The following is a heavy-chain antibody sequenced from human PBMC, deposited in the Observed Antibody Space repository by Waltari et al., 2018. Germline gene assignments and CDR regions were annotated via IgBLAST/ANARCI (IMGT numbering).Heavy chain of an antibody. J-gene: IGHJ4*02. Sequence: QLQLQQSGPGLVKPSESLSLTCAVSGDSMSSTDWWSWVRQSPGKGLEWIGQVQASGRTNNNPSCAGRVTVSIDTSNNKLSREGPSATAADTAMYYCARDRGRGIYLDSWGQGILVTVSP. CDR3: ARDRGRGIYLDS. V-gene: IGHV4-4*02. CDR1: GDSMSSTDW. D-gene: IGHD2-15*01. CDR2: VQASGRT.